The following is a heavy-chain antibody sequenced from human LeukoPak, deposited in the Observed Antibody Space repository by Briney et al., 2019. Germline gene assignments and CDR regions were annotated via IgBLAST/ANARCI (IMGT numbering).Heavy chain of an antibody. CDR1: GYTFTGYY. Sequence: ASVKVSCKASGYTFTGYYMHWVRQAPGQGLEWMGWTNPNSGGTNYAQKFQGRVTMTRDTSISTAYMELSRLRSDDTAVYYCARDREGRWFGELFDYWGQGTLVTVSS. D-gene: IGHD3-10*01. CDR3: ARDREGRWFGELFDY. CDR2: TNPNSGGT. J-gene: IGHJ4*02. V-gene: IGHV1-2*02.